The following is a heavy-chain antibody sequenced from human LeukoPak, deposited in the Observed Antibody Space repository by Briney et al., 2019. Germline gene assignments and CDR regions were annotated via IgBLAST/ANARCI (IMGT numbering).Heavy chain of an antibody. Sequence: SVKVSCKASGGTFSSYAISWVRQAPGQGLEWMGGIIPIFGTANYAQKFQGRVTITTDESTSTAYMELSSLRSEDTAVYYCARSGVWFGELFLRSWFDPRGQGTLVTVSS. CDR3: ARSGVWFGELFLRSWFDP. CDR1: GGTFSSYA. CDR2: IIPIFGTA. D-gene: IGHD3-10*01. V-gene: IGHV1-69*05. J-gene: IGHJ5*02.